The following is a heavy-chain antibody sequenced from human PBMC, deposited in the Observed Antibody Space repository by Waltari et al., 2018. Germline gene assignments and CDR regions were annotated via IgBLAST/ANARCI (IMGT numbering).Heavy chain of an antibody. CDR2: ISYDGTTT. Sequence: QVQLVESGGGVVQPGRSLRLCCAASGFPFGSYALSWVRQAPGKGLEWVAIISYDGTTTYYADSVKGRFTLSRDNSKNTLYLQMNSLVFEDTAIYYCAKPDCTTTNCYTCTDWGQGALVTVSS. V-gene: IGHV3-30-3*02. CDR1: GFPFGSYA. D-gene: IGHD2-2*02. CDR3: AKPDCTTTNCYTCTD. J-gene: IGHJ4*02.